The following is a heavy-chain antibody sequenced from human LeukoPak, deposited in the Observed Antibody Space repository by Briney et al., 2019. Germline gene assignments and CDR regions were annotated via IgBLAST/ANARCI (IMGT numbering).Heavy chain of an antibody. CDR1: GGSIGSYY. J-gene: IGHJ3*02. Sequence: SETLSLTCTVSGGSIGSYYWSWIRQPPGKGLEWIGYIYYSGSTNYNPSLKSRVTISVDTSKNQFSLKLSSVTAADTAVYYCARIGGSSGAFDIWGQGTMVTVSS. D-gene: IGHD6-13*01. CDR2: IYYSGST. V-gene: IGHV4-59*01. CDR3: ARIGGSSGAFDI.